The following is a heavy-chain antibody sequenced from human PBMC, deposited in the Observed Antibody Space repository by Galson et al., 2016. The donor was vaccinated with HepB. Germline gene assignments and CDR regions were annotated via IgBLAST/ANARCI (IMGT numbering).Heavy chain of an antibody. V-gene: IGHV3-15*01. Sequence: SLRLSCADSGFIFRSYAMTWVRQAPGKGLEWVGRIKSTTDGGTTDYAAPVKGRFTISRDDLKNTLYLQMNSLKTEDTAVYYCTTDIGYSNYWIYDYWGQGTLVAVSS. CDR1: GFIFRSYA. J-gene: IGHJ4*02. CDR2: IKSTTDGGTT. CDR3: TTDIGYSNYWIYDY. D-gene: IGHD2/OR15-2a*01.